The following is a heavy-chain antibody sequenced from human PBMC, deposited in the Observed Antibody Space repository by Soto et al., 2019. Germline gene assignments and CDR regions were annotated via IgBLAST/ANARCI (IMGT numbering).Heavy chain of an antibody. Sequence: QVQLVESGGGVVQPGRSLRLSYAASGFTFSSYGMHWVRQAPGKGLEWVAVIWYDGSNKYYADSVKGRFTISRDNSKNTLYLQMNSLRAEDTAVYYCARGGYYYMDVWGKGTTVTVSS. CDR2: IWYDGSNK. CDR3: ARGGYYYMDV. CDR1: GFTFSSYG. V-gene: IGHV3-33*01. J-gene: IGHJ6*03.